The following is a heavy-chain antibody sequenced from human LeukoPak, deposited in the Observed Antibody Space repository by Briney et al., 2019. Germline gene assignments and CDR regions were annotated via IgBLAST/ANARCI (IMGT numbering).Heavy chain of an antibody. V-gene: IGHV1-2*02. Sequence: ASVKVSCKASGYTFTGYYMHWVRQAPGQGLEWMGWINPNSGGTNYAQKFQGRVTMTRDTSISTAYMELSRLRSDDTAVYYCARVGDILTSYYPFDYWGQGTLVTVSS. CDR3: ARVGDILTSYYPFDY. D-gene: IGHD3-9*01. CDR1: GYTFTGYY. CDR2: INPNSGGT. J-gene: IGHJ4*02.